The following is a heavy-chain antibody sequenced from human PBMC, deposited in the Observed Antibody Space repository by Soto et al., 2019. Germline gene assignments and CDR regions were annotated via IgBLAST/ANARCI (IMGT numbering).Heavy chain of an antibody. J-gene: IGHJ5*02. V-gene: IGHV1-18*01. Sequence: QVQLVQSGGEVKRPGASVKVSCKTSGYTFSNYGITWVRQAPGQPLEWLGWISLYSDGTNYAQKFQGRVSMTTDTSTTTAYMELRSPGSDHTAVYYRARVVPGAEAWFGPWGQGTLVTVSS. CDR3: ARVVPGAEAWFGP. CDR1: GYTFSNYG. D-gene: IGHD2-2*01. CDR2: ISLYSDGT.